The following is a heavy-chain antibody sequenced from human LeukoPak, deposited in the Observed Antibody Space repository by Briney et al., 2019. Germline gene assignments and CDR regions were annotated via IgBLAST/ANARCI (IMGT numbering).Heavy chain of an antibody. Sequence: RGESLKSSCKGSGYSFTSYWIGWVRQMPGKGLEWMGIIYPGDSDTRYSPSFQGQVTISADKSISTAYLQWSSLKASDTAMYYCARLTSYYDIHTPDDYWGQGTLVTVSS. CDR3: ARLTSYYDIHTPDDY. D-gene: IGHD3-9*01. V-gene: IGHV5-51*01. CDR1: GYSFTSYW. CDR2: IYPGDSDT. J-gene: IGHJ4*02.